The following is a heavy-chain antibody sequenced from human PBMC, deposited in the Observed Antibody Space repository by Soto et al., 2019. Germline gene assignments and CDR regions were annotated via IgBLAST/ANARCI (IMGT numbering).Heavy chain of an antibody. CDR2: IIWNGGTI. CDR1: GFMFDDYG. CDR3: ARERLQLPYFDY. J-gene: IGHJ4*02. D-gene: IGHD5-12*01. Sequence: GGSLRLSCATSGFMFDDYGKSWVRQAPGKGLEWVSGIIWNGGTITYADSVKGRFTISRDNVKNSLHLEMNSLRVEDTAFYYCARERLQLPYFDYWGQGALVTVSS. V-gene: IGHV3-20*04.